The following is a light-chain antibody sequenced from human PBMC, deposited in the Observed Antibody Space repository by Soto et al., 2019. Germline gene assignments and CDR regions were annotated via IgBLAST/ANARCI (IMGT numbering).Light chain of an antibody. V-gene: IGKV1-39*01. CDR1: QDFSNY. Sequence: EIKMTQSPSTLSASVGDRVTITCRASQDFSNYLAWYQQKPGKVPKLLIYAASSLQSGVPSRFSGSGSGTDFTLTISSLQPEDFATYYCQQSYSTPRTFGQGTKVDI. CDR2: AAS. J-gene: IGKJ1*01. CDR3: QQSYSTPRT.